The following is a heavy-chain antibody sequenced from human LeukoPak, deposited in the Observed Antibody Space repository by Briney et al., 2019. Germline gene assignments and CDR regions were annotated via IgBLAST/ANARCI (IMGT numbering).Heavy chain of an antibody. Sequence: GASVKVSCKASGSTFSSYAISWVRQAPGQGLEWMGGIIPIFGTANYAQKFQGRVTITTDESTSTAYMELSSLRPEDTAVYYCARDRAWAARPHRDDNWFDPWGQGTLVTVSS. D-gene: IGHD6-6*01. V-gene: IGHV1-69*05. J-gene: IGHJ5*02. CDR1: GSTFSSYA. CDR3: ARDRAWAARPHRDDNWFDP. CDR2: IIPIFGTA.